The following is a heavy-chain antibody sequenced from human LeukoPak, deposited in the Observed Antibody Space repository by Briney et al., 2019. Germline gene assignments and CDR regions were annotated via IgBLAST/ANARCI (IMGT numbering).Heavy chain of an antibody. CDR1: VGTFSSHA. J-gene: IGHJ5*02. V-gene: IGHV1-69*01. Sequence: SVKVSCKASVGTFSSHAISWVRQAPGQGVEWMGGIIPIFGTANYAQTFQGRVTITADESTSTAYMELSSLRSEDTAVYYCARADYSPGWFDPWGQGTLVTVSS. CDR2: IIPIFGTA. CDR3: ARADYSPGWFDP. D-gene: IGHD4-11*01.